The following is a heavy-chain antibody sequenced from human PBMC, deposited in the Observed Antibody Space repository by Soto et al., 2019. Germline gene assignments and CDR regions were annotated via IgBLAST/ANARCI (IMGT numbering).Heavy chain of an antibody. J-gene: IGHJ4*02. CDR1: GYTFINYG. CDR3: GRGCLALSGTYDY. CDR2: ISGSNGDT. Sequence: VQLVQSGAEVKESGASVKVSCKASGYTFINYGVTWVRRAPGQGPEWMGWISGSNGDTKNAQNLQNRVFLTTDTATNSAYMEPRSLRPDDTAIYFCGRGCLALSGTYDYRGRGTLLTVSS. V-gene: IGHV1-18*01. D-gene: IGHD3-3*02.